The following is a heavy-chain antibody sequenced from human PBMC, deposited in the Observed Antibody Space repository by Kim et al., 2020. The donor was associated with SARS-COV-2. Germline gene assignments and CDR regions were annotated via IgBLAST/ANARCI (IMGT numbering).Heavy chain of an antibody. J-gene: IGHJ4*02. V-gene: IGHV3-23*01. CDR1: GFTFSSYA. D-gene: IGHD4-17*01. Sequence: GGSLRLSCAASGFTFSSYAMSWVRQAPGKGLEWVSTISGSAGSTYYADSVKGRFTISRDNSKNTLYLQMNSLRAEDTAVYYCSRGYYGGNWDCWGQGTLVTVSS. CDR2: ISGSAGST. CDR3: SRGYYGGNWDC.